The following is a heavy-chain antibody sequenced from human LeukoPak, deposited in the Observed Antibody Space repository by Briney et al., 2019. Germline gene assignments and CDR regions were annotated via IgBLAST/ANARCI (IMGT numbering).Heavy chain of an antibody. J-gene: IGHJ6*02. CDR3: AKSTAPSHYGFDV. D-gene: IGHD5/OR15-5a*01. V-gene: IGHV4-30-2*01. CDR1: GGSLSSGGYS. CDR2: IYYNDKT. Sequence: PSETLSLTCTVSGGSLSSGGYSWSWVRQPPGKALECLGYIYYNDKTYYNPSLRGRLTMSVDTSMNQFSLELRSVTAADTAVYFCAKSTAPSHYGFDVWGQGTTVTVSS.